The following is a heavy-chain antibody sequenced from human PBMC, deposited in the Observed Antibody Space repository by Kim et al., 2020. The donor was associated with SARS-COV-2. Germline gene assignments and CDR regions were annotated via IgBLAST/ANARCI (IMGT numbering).Heavy chain of an antibody. CDR1: GFTFSSYA. V-gene: IGHV3-23*01. D-gene: IGHD3-9*01. CDR3: AKALLRYFDWLLFDFDY. CDR2: ISGGGGST. Sequence: GGSLRLSCAASGFTFSSYAMSWVRQAPGKGLEWVSAISGGGGSTYYADSVKGRFTISRDNSKNTLYLQMNSLRAEDTAVYYCAKALLRYFDWLLFDFDYWGQGTLVTVSS. J-gene: IGHJ4*02.